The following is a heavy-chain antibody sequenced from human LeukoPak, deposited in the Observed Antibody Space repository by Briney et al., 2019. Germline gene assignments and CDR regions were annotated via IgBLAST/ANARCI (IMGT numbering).Heavy chain of an antibody. J-gene: IGHJ4*02. CDR1: GXSFTSYW. CDR2: IYPGDSDT. CDR3: ARSDYYGSGSYYPPFDY. V-gene: IGHV5-51*01. Sequence: GESLRISCKGSGXSFTSYWIGWVRQMPGKGLEWMGIIYPGDSDTRYSPSFQGQVTISADKSISTAYLQWSSLKASDTAMYYCARSDYYGSGSYYPPFDYWGQGTLVTVSS. D-gene: IGHD3-10*01.